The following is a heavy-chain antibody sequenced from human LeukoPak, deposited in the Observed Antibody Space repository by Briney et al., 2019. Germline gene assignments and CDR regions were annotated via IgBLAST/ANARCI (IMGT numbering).Heavy chain of an antibody. J-gene: IGHJ3*02. V-gene: IGHV3-30-3*01. CDR1: GFTFSSYA. CDR3: AAHGDGRLPYAFDI. Sequence: GRSLRLSCAASGFTFSSYAMHWVRQAPGKGLEWVAVISYDGSNKYYADSVKGRFTISRDNSKNTLYLQMSSLRAEDTAVYYCAAHGDGRLPYAFDIWGQGTMVTVSS. CDR2: ISYDGSNK. D-gene: IGHD4-17*01.